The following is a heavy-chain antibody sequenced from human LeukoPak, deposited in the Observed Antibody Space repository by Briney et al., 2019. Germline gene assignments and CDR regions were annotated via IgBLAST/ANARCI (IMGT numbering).Heavy chain of an antibody. D-gene: IGHD4-11*01. J-gene: IGHJ6*03. CDR1: GFTFSSYA. CDR3: AKDHGPTVTPGGVNYYYYYMDV. CDR2: IRYDGSNK. Sequence: GRSLRLSCAASGFTFSSYAMHWVRQAPGKGLEWVAFIRYDGSNKYYADSVKGRFTISRDNSKNTLYLQMNSLRAEDTAVYYCAKDHGPTVTPGGVNYYYYYMDVWGKGTTVTVSS. V-gene: IGHV3-30*02.